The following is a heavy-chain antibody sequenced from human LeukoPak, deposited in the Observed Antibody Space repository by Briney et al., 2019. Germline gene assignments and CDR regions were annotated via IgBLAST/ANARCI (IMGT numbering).Heavy chain of an antibody. Sequence: GGSLRLSCAASGFTFSSYGMSWVRQAPGKGLEWVSAISGSGGSTYYADSVKGRFTISKDNSKNTMYLQMNSLRAEDTAVYYCAKCSAYYFDSSLSDYFDSWXQGTLVTV. CDR2: ISGSGGST. V-gene: IGHV3-23*01. CDR1: GFTFSSYG. J-gene: IGHJ4*02. D-gene: IGHD3-22*01. CDR3: AKCSAYYFDSSLSDYFDS.